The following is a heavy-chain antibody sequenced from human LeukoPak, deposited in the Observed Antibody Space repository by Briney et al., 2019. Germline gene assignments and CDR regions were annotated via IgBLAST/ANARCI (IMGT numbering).Heavy chain of an antibody. Sequence: GESLKISCKGSGYSFTSYWIGWVRQMPGKGLEWMGIIYPGDSDTSYSPSFQGQVTISADKSISTAYLQWSSLKASDTAMYYCARRTDGIGCSSSWYAPNWFDPWGQGTLVTVSS. V-gene: IGHV5-51*01. J-gene: IGHJ5*02. CDR3: ARRTDGIGCSSSWYAPNWFDP. CDR2: IYPGDSDT. D-gene: IGHD6-13*01. CDR1: GYSFTSYW.